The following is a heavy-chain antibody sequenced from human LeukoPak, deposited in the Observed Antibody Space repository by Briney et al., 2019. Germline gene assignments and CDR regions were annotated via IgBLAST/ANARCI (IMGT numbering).Heavy chain of an antibody. D-gene: IGHD6-6*01. CDR3: ARAGTTSSSTPDF. V-gene: IGHV1-18*01. CDR2: ISAYNGNT. Sequence: GASVKVSCKASGCIFSTYGITWVRQAPGQGLERMGWISAYNGNTNYEQKFQGKVTMTTDTSTSTAYMELRSLRSDDTAVYYCARAGTTSSSTPDFWGQGTPVTVPS. J-gene: IGHJ4*02. CDR1: GCIFSTYG.